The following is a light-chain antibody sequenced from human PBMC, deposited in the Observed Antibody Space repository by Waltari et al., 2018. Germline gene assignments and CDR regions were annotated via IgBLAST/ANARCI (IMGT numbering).Light chain of an antibody. V-gene: IGLV3-21*02. J-gene: IGLJ3*02. Sequence: SYVLTQPPSVSVAPGQTARITCGANHIGTYHVHWYHQKPGQAPVLVVYDDTDRPSGIPERFSGSNSGNTATLTISRVEAGDEADYHCQVWDSTSDHWVFGGGTKLTVL. CDR2: DDT. CDR3: QVWDSTSDHWV. CDR1: HIGTYH.